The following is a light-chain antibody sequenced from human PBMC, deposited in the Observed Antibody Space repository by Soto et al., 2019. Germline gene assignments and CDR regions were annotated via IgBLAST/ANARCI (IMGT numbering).Light chain of an antibody. CDR1: QSVSSY. J-gene: IGKJ5*01. CDR3: QQRSNWPPIT. V-gene: IGKV3-11*01. Sequence: EIVLTQSPATLSLSPGERATLSCGASQSVSSYLAWYQQKPGQAPRLLIYDASNRATGIPARFSGSGSGTDFTLTISSLEPEDFAVYHCQQRSNWPPITFGQGTRLEIK. CDR2: DAS.